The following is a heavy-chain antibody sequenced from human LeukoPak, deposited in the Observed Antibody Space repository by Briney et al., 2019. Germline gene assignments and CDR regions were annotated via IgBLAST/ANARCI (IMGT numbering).Heavy chain of an antibody. CDR3: AGLRDYDFWSGSYYYGMDV. D-gene: IGHD3-3*01. J-gene: IGHJ6*02. CDR2: ISSSSSTI. CDR1: GFTFSSYS. V-gene: IGHV3-48*01. Sequence: PGGSLRLSCAASGFTFSSYSMNWVRQAPGKGLEWVSYISSSSSTIHYADSVKGRFTISRDNAKNSLYLQMNSLRAEDTAVYYCAGLRDYDFWSGSYYYGMDVWGQGTTVTVSS.